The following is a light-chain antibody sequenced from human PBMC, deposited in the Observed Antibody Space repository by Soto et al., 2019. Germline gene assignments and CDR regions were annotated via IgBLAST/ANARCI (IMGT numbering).Light chain of an antibody. CDR3: SSYTSSSTLV. V-gene: IGLV2-14*01. CDR2: EVS. CDR1: SSDVGNYNY. Sequence: QSALTQPASVSGSPGQSITISCTGTSSDVGNYNYVSWYQHHPGKAPKLMIYEVSDRPSGVSNRFSGSKSANTASLTISGLQAEDEADYYCSSYTSSSTLVFGTGTKSPS. J-gene: IGLJ1*01.